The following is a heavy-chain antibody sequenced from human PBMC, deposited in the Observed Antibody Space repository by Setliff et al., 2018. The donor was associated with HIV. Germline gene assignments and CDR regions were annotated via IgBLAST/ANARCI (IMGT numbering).Heavy chain of an antibody. Sequence: PGASLKISCVASGFTFRDSAVSWIRQAPGKGLQWVSAVSGSGATTYYAASVKGRFTISRDNLKSMVYLQMNSLRAEDTAIYYGAKDHAGGGYHDILPPSWGQGTMVTVSS. D-gene: IGHD3-9*01. CDR3: AKDHAGGGYHDILPPS. CDR2: VSGSGATT. V-gene: IGHV3-23*01. J-gene: IGHJ3*01. CDR1: GFTFRDSA.